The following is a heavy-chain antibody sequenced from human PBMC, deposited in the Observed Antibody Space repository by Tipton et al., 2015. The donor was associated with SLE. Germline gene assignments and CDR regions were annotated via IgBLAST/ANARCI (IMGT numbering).Heavy chain of an antibody. CDR1: GGSISSFY. CDR2: IYSSGST. Sequence: TLSLTCTVSGGSISSFYWSWIRQPPGKGLEWIGYIYSSGSTNYNPSLKSRVTISVDTSKNQFSLQLTSVTAADTAVYYCARDSTRWSFWGQGTLVTVSS. J-gene: IGHJ4*02. D-gene: IGHD2/OR15-2a*01. V-gene: IGHV4-4*08. CDR3: ARDSTRWSF.